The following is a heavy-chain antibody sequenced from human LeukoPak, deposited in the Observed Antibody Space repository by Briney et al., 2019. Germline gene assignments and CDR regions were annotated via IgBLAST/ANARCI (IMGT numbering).Heavy chain of an antibody. D-gene: IGHD6-19*01. CDR2: MNPNSGNT. Sequence: ASLKVSCKASGYTFTSYDIKWVRQATGQGLEWMGWMNPNSGNTGYAQKFQGRVTMTRNTSISTAYMELSSLRSEDTAVYYCARVSRSGYSSGWYIWDGYYYYYYGMDVWGQGTTVTVSS. V-gene: IGHV1-8*01. CDR1: GYTFTSYD. J-gene: IGHJ6*02. CDR3: ARVSRSGYSSGWYIWDGYYYYYYGMDV.